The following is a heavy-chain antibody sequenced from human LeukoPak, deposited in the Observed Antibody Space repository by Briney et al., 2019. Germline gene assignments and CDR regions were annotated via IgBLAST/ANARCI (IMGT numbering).Heavy chain of an antibody. D-gene: IGHD6-19*01. CDR3: ARVAVAGTIYYYYMDV. CDR2: IYTSGST. Sequence: PSETLSLTCTVSGGPISSYYWSWIRRPAGKGLEWIGRIYTSGSTNYNPSLKSRVTMSVDTSKNQFSLKLSSVTAADTAVYYCARVAVAGTIYYYYMDVWGKGTTVTVSS. CDR1: GGPISSYY. J-gene: IGHJ6*03. V-gene: IGHV4-4*07.